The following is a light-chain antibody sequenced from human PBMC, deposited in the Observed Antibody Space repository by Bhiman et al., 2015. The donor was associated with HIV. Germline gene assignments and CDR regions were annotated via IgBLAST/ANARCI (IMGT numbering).Light chain of an antibody. CDR1: SSDVGGYNY. Sequence: QSALTQPASVSGSPGQSITISCTGTSSDVGGYNYVSWFQQHPGKAPKLMIYDVSNRPSGVSNRFSGSKSGNTASLTISGLQAEDEADYYCQSYDSSLTFYVFGTGTKVIVL. CDR2: DVS. V-gene: IGLV2-14*03. J-gene: IGLJ1*01. CDR3: QSYDSSLTFYV.